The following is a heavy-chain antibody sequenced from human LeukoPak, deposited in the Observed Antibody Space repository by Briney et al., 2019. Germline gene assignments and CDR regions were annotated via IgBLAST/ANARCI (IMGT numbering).Heavy chain of an antibody. CDR3: ARISVTGYYLDY. Sequence: ASVKVSCKASGYTFTTYAMNWVRQAPGQGLEWMGWINTNTGNPMYAQGFTGRFVFSLDTPVSTAYLQISSLKAEDTAMYYCARISVTGYYLDYWGQGTLVTVSS. J-gene: IGHJ4*02. D-gene: IGHD3-9*01. V-gene: IGHV7-4-1*02. CDR1: GYTFTTYA. CDR2: INTNTGNP.